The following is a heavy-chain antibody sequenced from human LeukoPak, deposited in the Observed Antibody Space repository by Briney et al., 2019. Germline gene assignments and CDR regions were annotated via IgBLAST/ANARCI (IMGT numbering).Heavy chain of an antibody. J-gene: IGHJ6*03. V-gene: IGHV1-8*01. CDR2: INPNSGHA. Sequence: ASVKVSCKASGYTFTSEDIHWVRQASGQGLEWMGWINPNSGHAGYLHEFQGRVTMTRNTSITTAYMDLSSLRSEDTAVYYCARGRRYCSNAACYSNYYYMDVWGTGTTVTVSS. CDR1: GYTFTSED. D-gene: IGHD2-8*01. CDR3: ARGRRYCSNAACYSNYYYMDV.